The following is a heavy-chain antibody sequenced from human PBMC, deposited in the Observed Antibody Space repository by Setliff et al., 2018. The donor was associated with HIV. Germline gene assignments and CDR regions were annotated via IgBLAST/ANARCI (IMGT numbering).Heavy chain of an antibody. D-gene: IGHD3-10*01. CDR3: ARAGYYGSGSYYRLDY. CDR1: GYAISSGYY. J-gene: IGHJ4*02. Sequence: ASETLSLTCTVSGYAISSGYYWGWIRQSPGKGLDWIGSIYHTGSTYYNPSLKSRVTISVDTSKNQFSLTLTSVTATDTAVYYCARAGYYGSGSYYRLDYWGQGTLVTAPQ. V-gene: IGHV4-38-2*02. CDR2: IYHTGST.